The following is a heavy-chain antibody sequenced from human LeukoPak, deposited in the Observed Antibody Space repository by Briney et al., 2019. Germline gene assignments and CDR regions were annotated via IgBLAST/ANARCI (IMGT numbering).Heavy chain of an antibody. J-gene: IGHJ5*02. Sequence: GGSLRLSCAASGFTFSSYSMNWVRQAPGKGLEWVSAISGSGGSTYYADSVKGRFTISRDNSKNTLYLQMNTLRAEDTAVYFCARDREGQHYNWFDPWGQGTLVTVSS. CDR1: GFTFSSYS. CDR3: ARDREGQHYNWFDP. CDR2: ISGSGGST. V-gene: IGHV3-23*01. D-gene: IGHD3-3*02.